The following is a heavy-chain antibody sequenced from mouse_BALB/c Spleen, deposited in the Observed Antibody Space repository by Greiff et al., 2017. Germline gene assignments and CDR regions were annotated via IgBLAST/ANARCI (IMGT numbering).Heavy chain of an antibody. Sequence: VQLQQSGAELMKPGASVKISCKATGYTFSSYWIEWVKQRPGHGLEWIGEILPGSGSTNYNEKFKGKATFTADTSSNTAYMQLSSLTSEDSAVYYCAGLRRKWYFDVWGAGTTVTVSS. CDR2: ILPGSGST. CDR1: GYTFSSYW. CDR3: AGLRRKWYFDV. V-gene: IGHV1-9*01. D-gene: IGHD2-2*01. J-gene: IGHJ1*01.